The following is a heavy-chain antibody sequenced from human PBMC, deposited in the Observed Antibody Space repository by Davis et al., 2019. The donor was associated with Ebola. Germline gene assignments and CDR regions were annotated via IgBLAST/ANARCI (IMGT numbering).Heavy chain of an antibody. D-gene: IGHD6-19*01. V-gene: IGHV3-7*03. J-gene: IGHJ4*02. CDR1: GFTFGSFW. CDR2: IYRDGSEK. Sequence: GESLKISCAASGFTFGSFWMSWVRQAPGQGLEWVANIYRDGSEKYYVDSVKGRFTVSRDNTKNSLYLQMNSLRAEDTAVYFCARGVAVGGFYFEYWGQGTLVTVSS. CDR3: ARGVAVGGFYFEY.